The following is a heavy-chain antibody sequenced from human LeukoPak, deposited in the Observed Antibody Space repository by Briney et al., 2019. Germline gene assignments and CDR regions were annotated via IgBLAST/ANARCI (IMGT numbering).Heavy chain of an antibody. D-gene: IGHD2-21*01. Sequence: GGSLRLSCATSGFTVSSNYMSWVRQAPGKGLEWVSVIYDSGTTYYADSVKGRFLIFRDTSKNTLYLQMSSLRAEDTAVYYCAKEFNRGLPDYWGQGTLVTVPS. CDR1: GFTVSSNY. CDR3: AKEFNRGLPDY. CDR2: IYDSGTT. J-gene: IGHJ4*02. V-gene: IGHV3-66*03.